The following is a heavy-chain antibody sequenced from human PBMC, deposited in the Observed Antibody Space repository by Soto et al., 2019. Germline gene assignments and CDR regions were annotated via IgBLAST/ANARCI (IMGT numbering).Heavy chain of an antibody. Sequence: GGSLRLSCAASGFTFSSYWMSWVRQAPGKGLEWVANIKQDGSEKYYVDSVKGRFTISRDNAKNSLYLQMNSLRAEDTAVYYCARGIVVVPAAIRNYYYMDVWGKGTTVTVSS. CDR2: IKQDGSEK. D-gene: IGHD2-2*01. CDR1: GFTFSSYW. V-gene: IGHV3-7*01. CDR3: ARGIVVVPAAIRNYYYMDV. J-gene: IGHJ6*03.